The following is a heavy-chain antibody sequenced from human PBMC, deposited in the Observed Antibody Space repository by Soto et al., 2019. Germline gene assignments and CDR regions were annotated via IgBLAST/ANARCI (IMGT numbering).Heavy chain of an antibody. D-gene: IGHD3-16*01. CDR2: MYTKERT. CDR1: GCSITNYY. CDR3: ARDDYKDGGNNWFDP. V-gene: IGHV4-4*07. J-gene: IGHJ5*02. Sequence: SETLSLPGPVSGCSITNYYWSWIRQPAGKGLEWIGRMYTKERTNYNLSFKSRVTMSVDTSKNQFSLKLNAVTAADTAFYYCARDDYKDGGNNWFDPWGQGTLVTVSS.